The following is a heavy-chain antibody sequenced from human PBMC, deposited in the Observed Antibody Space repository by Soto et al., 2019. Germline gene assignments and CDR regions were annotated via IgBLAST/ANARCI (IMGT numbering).Heavy chain of an antibody. Sequence: QVQLQQSGPGLVKPSQTLSLTCAISGDSVSSNSAAWNWIRQSPSRGLEWLGRTYYRSKWYNDYAVSVKSRITINPDTSKNQFSLQLNSVTPEDTAVYYCARGPSYYGGKGLYYYYYGMDVWGQGTTVTVSS. V-gene: IGHV6-1*01. D-gene: IGHD4-17*01. CDR2: TYYRSKWYN. J-gene: IGHJ6*02. CDR3: ARGPSYYGGKGLYYYYYGMDV. CDR1: GDSVSSNSAA.